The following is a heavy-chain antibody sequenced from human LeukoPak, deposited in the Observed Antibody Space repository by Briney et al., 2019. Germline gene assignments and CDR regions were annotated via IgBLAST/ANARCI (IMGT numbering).Heavy chain of an antibody. CDR2: INHSGST. Sequence: PSETLSLTCAVYGGSFSGYYWSWIRQPPGKGLEWIGEINHSGSTNYNPSLKSRVTISVDTSKNQFSLKLSSVTAADTAVYYCARGRTYYDFWSGYSHIPSCYMDVWGKGTTVTVSS. V-gene: IGHV4-34*01. D-gene: IGHD3-3*01. J-gene: IGHJ6*03. CDR1: GGSFSGYY. CDR3: ARGRTYYDFWSGYSHIPSCYMDV.